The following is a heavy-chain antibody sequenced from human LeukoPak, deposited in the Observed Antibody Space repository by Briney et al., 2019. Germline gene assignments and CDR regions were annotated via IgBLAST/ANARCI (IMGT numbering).Heavy chain of an antibody. V-gene: IGHV4-34*01. CDR2: INRSGNT. D-gene: IGHD1-1*01. J-gene: IGHJ6*03. CDR3: TRGRRSWNQLVYYYYMDV. Sequence: PSETLSLTCAVSGGSFSGYSWNWIRQPPGKGLEWIGDINRSGNTNYNPSLKSRVTISVDMSKNQFSLKLSSVTAADTAVYYCTRGRRSWNQLVYYYYMDVWGKGTTVTVSS. CDR1: GGSFSGYS.